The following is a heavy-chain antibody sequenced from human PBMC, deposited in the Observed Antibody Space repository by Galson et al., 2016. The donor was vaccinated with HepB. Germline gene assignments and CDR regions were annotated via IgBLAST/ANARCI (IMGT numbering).Heavy chain of an antibody. CDR2: TYPADSDA. J-gene: IGHJ3*02. Sequence: QSGAEVKKPGETLKISCQASGYRFISHWIGWVRQMPGKGLEWMGITYPADSDARYSPSFQGQVTFSVDKSNNTAYLQWNNVKAADSATYYCARHGDYGDLTNEFDSWGQGTVVTVSS. CDR1: GYRFISHW. V-gene: IGHV5-51*01. CDR3: ARHGDYGDLTNEFDS. D-gene: IGHD4-17*01.